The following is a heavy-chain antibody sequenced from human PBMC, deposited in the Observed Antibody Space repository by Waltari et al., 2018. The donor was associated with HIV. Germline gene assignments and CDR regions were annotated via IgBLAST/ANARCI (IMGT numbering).Heavy chain of an antibody. CDR2: IKQDGSEK. Sequence: EVQLVESGGGLVQPGGSLRLSCAASGFTFSSYWMSWVRQAPGKGLEWVANIKQDGSEKYYVDSVKGRFTISRDNAKNSLYLQMNSLRAEDTAVYYCARGRAGKAYYFDYWGQGTLVTVSS. CDR3: ARGRAGKAYYFDY. CDR1: GFTFSSYW. J-gene: IGHJ4*02. D-gene: IGHD1-1*01. V-gene: IGHV3-7*01.